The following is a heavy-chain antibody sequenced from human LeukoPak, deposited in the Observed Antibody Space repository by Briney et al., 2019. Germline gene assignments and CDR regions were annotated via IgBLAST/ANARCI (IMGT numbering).Heavy chain of an antibody. CDR2: ICYSGST. V-gene: IGHV4-59*11. CDR1: GGSISSHY. D-gene: IGHD6-13*01. J-gene: IGHJ4*02. CDR3: ARVSSSWLLYFDY. Sequence: SETLSLTCTVSGGSISSHYWSWIRQPPGKGLEWIGYICYSGSTNYNPSLKSRVTISVDTSKNQFSLKLSSVTAADTAVYYCARVSSSWLLYFDYWGQGTLVTVSS.